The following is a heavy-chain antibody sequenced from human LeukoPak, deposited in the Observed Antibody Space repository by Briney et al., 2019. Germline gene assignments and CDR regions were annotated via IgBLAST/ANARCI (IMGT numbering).Heavy chain of an antibody. V-gene: IGHV4-59*01. CDR3: ARSLRTWDAFDI. CDR1: GGSISSYY. J-gene: IGHJ3*02. D-gene: IGHD4-17*01. Sequence: SETLSLTCTVSGGSISSYYWSWIRQPPGKGLEWIGYIYYSGSTNYNPSLKSRVTISVDTSKNQFSLKLSSVTAADTAVYYCARSLRTWDAFDIWGQGTMVTVSS. CDR2: IYYSGST.